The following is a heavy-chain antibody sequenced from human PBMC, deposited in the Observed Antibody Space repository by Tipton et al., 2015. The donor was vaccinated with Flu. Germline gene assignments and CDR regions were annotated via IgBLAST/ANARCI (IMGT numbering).Heavy chain of an antibody. CDR2: ISASGDNT. CDR1: GFTFSSFA. J-gene: IGHJ4*02. D-gene: IGHD5-12*01. CDR3: AKTKEWLQIFSFDY. Sequence: SLRLSCAASGFTFSSFAMAWVRQTPGKGLQWVSGISASGDNTYYADSVRGRFTISRDNSKNTLYLQMSSLRAEDTAIYYCAKTKEWLQIFSFDYWGQGTLVTVSS. V-gene: IGHV3-23*01.